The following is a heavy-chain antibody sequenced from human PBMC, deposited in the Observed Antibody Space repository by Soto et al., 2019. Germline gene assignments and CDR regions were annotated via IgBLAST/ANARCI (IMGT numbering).Heavy chain of an antibody. CDR3: ARGRGYYYDSSGYYADLYYYYGMDV. J-gene: IGHJ6*02. CDR1: GGTFSSYA. Sequence: QVQLVQSGAEVKKPGSSVKVSCKASGGTFSSYAISWVRQAPGQGLEWMGGIIHIFGTANYAQKFQGRVTITADESTSTAYMELSSLRSEDTAVYYCARGRGYYYDSSGYYADLYYYYGMDVWGQGTTVTVSS. V-gene: IGHV1-69*01. D-gene: IGHD3-22*01. CDR2: IIHIFGTA.